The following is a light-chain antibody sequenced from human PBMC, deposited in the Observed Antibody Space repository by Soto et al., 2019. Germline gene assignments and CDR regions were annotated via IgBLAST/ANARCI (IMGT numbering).Light chain of an antibody. CDR3: SSFTSGFTYV. Sequence: QSALTQPASVSGSPGQSIAISCTGTSSDFDGFTKVSWYQHHPDKAPKLMMYDATNRPSGVSDRFSGSKSGNAASLTISGLQAEDEADYYCSSFTSGFTYVFGSGTKVTVL. V-gene: IGLV2-14*03. CDR2: DAT. J-gene: IGLJ1*01. CDR1: SSDFDGFTK.